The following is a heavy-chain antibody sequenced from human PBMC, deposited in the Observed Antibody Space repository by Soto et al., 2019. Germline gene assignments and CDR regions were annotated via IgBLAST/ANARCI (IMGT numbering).Heavy chain of an antibody. CDR1: GFTFDTSA. CDR3: ARTSPGLTILWD. V-gene: IGHV3-23*01. CDR2: SSQNTIKI. J-gene: IGHJ4*02. Sequence: GGSLRLSCAASGFTFDTSAMTWVRQAPGKGLEWLSSSQNTIKIYYADSVRGRFTISRDTSKNTLYLQMNNVSADDTALYYCARTSPGLTILWDWGQGTLVAVSS. D-gene: IGHD3-9*01.